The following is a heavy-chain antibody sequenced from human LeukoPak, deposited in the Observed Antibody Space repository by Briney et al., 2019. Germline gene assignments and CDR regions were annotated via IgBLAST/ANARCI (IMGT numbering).Heavy chain of an antibody. D-gene: IGHD2-15*01. J-gene: IGHJ3*02. Sequence: KPGGSLRLSCAASGFTFSSYSMNWVRQAPGKGLEWVSSISSSSSYIYYADSVKGRFTISRDNAKNSLYLQMNCLRAEDTAVYYCARDRTYCSGGSCYSLDAFDIWGQGTMVTVSS. CDR3: ARDRTYCSGGSCYSLDAFDI. CDR2: ISSSSSYI. V-gene: IGHV3-21*01. CDR1: GFTFSSYS.